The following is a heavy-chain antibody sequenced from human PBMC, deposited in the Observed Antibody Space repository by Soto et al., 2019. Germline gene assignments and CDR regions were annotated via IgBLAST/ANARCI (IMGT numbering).Heavy chain of an antibody. Sequence: EVQLVESGGGLVQPGGSLRLSCEASRGAFGDYWMHWVRQAPGKGLVWVSRINRDANDIIYADSVKGRFTASRDNAKNMVCLQMDSLRVEDAAVYSCASDVPHNWFASWGQGTLVTVSS. J-gene: IGHJ5*01. CDR3: ASDVPHNWFAS. CDR1: RGAFGDYW. CDR2: INRDANDI. V-gene: IGHV3-74*01. D-gene: IGHD3-10*02.